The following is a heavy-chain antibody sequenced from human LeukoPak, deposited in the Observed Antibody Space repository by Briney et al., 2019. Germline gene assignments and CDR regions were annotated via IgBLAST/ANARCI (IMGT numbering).Heavy chain of an antibody. V-gene: IGHV3-23*01. D-gene: IGHD6-13*01. CDR2: ISGSGDTT. CDR3: AKDSAYNSRWYSSFDH. Sequence: PGGSLRLSCAASGFIFSSYAMSWVRQAPGKGLEWVSPISGSGDTTYYADSVKGRFTISRDNSKNTLYLQMNSLRAEDTAVYYCAKDSAYNSRWYSSFDHWGQGTLVTVSS. CDR1: GFIFSSYA. J-gene: IGHJ4*02.